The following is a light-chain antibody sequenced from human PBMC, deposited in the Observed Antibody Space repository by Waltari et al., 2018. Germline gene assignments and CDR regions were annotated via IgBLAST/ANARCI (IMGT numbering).Light chain of an antibody. CDR1: SSNIGSNT. J-gene: IGLJ3*02. CDR3: AAWDDSVSTVL. CDR2: RNN. Sequence: QSVLTQSPSASGTPGQRVTLSCSGSSSNIGSNTFPWYQNIPGKAPKLLFYRNNERPAGVPDRFSGSKSGTSASLAISGLQSEDEGDYYCAAWDDSVSTVLFGGGTKLTVL. V-gene: IGLV1-44*01.